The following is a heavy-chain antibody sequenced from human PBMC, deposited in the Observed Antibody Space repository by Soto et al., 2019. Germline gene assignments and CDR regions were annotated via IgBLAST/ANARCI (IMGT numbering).Heavy chain of an antibody. Sequence: QTLSLTCAISGDSVSSNSAAWNWIRQSPSRGLEWLGRTSYRSMWHVDYAVSVKSRVTINPDTSTNQFSLHLNSVTPEDTAVYFCARDRSPGISSGYDYWGRGTLVTVSS. V-gene: IGHV6-1*01. J-gene: IGHJ4*02. D-gene: IGHD6-13*01. CDR3: ARDRSPGISSGYDY. CDR1: GDSVSSNSAA. CDR2: TSYRSMWHV.